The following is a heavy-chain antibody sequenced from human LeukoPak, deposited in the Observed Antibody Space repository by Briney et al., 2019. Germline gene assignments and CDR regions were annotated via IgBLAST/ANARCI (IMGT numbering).Heavy chain of an antibody. V-gene: IGHV3-30-3*01. CDR2: IAYDGNNK. CDR1: GFTFNTYA. D-gene: IGHD7-27*01. J-gene: IGHJ4*02. Sequence: GGSLRLSCAASGFTFNTYAMHWVRQAPGKGLEWVAVIAYDGNNKYYADSVKGRFTVSRDNTKNTLYLQMNSPRAEDTAVYYCARDNNWGSTHYWGQGTLVTVSS. CDR3: ARDNNWGSTHY.